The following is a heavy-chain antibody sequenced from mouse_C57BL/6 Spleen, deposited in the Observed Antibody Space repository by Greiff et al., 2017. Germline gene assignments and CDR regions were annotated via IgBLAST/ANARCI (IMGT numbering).Heavy chain of an antibody. V-gene: IGHV5-17*01. J-gene: IGHJ3*01. CDR3: AREGAYGWFAY. Sequence: EVQVVESGGGLVKPGGSLKLSCAASGFTFSDYGMHWVRQAPEKGLEWVAYISSGSSTTYYADTVKGRFTISRDNAKNTLCLQMTSLRSEDTAMYYCAREGAYGWFAYWGQGTLVTVSA. CDR2: ISSGSSTT. D-gene: IGHD1-1*01. CDR1: GFTFSDYG.